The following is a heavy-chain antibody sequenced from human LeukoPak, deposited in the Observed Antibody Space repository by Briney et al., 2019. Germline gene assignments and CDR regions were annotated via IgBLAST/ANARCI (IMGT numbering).Heavy chain of an antibody. CDR1: GYTFTSYG. Sequence: ASVKVSCKASGYTFTSYGISWVRQAPGQGLEWMGWISAYNGNTNYAQKLQGRVTMATDTSTSTAYMELRSLRSDDTAVYYCATQYCSSPSCYPYWVDYWGRGPLVTVPS. CDR2: ISAYNGNT. D-gene: IGHD2-2*01. J-gene: IGHJ4*02. V-gene: IGHV1-18*01. CDR3: ATQYCSSPSCYPYWVDY.